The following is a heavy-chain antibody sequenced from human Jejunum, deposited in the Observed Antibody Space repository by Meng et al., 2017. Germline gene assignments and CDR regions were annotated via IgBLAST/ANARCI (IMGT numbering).Heavy chain of an antibody. V-gene: IGHV4-39*01. Sequence: QVQLQESGRGLLKPSETLSLSFTVSGGSISSSPYFWGWLRQPPGKGLEWIGSIHYRGKTYYNPSLKSRVTISADTSRNQFSVSLSSVTVADTAVYYCARQPSGPYPVSWFDPWGQGTLVTVSS. D-gene: IGHD3-3*01. CDR1: GGSISSSPYF. J-gene: IGHJ5*02. CDR3: ARQPSGPYPVSWFDP. CDR2: IHYRGKT.